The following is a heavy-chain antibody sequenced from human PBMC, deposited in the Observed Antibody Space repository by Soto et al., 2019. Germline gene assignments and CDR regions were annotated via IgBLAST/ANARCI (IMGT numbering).Heavy chain of an antibody. CDR2: ISYDGSNK. J-gene: IGHJ6*02. CDR3: AKVSLAARFYYYYYGMDV. V-gene: IGHV3-30*18. Sequence: GGSLRLSCAASGFTFSSYGMHWVRQAPGKGLEWVAVISYDGSNKYYADSVKGRFTISRDNSKNTLYLQMNSLRAEDTAVYYCAKVSLAARFYYYYYGMDVWGQGTTVTVSS. CDR1: GFTFSSYG. D-gene: IGHD6-6*01.